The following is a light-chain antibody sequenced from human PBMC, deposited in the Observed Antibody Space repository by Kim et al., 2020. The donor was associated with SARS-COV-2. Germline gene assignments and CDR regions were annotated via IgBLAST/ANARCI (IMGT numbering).Light chain of an antibody. CDR3: QQYDNLPLYT. V-gene: IGKV1-33*01. J-gene: IGKJ2*01. Sequence: DIQMTQSPSSLSASVGDRVTITCQASQDISNYLNWYQQKPGKAPKLLIYDASNLETGVPSRFSGSGSGTDFTFTISSLQPEDIATYYCQQYDNLPLYTFGQGTKPEI. CDR2: DAS. CDR1: QDISNY.